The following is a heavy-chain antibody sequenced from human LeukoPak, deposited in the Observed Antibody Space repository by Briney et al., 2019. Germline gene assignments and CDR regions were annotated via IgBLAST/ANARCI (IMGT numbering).Heavy chain of an antibody. J-gene: IGHJ6*03. CDR1: GGSISSYY. CDR2: IYYSGST. V-gene: IGHV4-59*01. D-gene: IGHD6-13*01. Sequence: PSETLSLTCTVSGGSISSYYWSWIRQPPGKGLEWIGYIYYSGSTNYNPSLKSRVTISVDTSKNQFSLKLSSVTAADTAVYYCAREGQQLSDYCYMDVWGKGTTVTISS. CDR3: AREGQQLSDYCYMDV.